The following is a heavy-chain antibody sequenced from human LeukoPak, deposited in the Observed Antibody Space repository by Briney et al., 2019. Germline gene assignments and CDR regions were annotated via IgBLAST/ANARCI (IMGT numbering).Heavy chain of an antibody. CDR3: ARAIVVVVAAGFDP. CDR1: GYTFTSYD. CDR2: MNPNSGNT. J-gene: IGHJ5*02. Sequence: ASVKVPCKASGYTFTSYDINWVRQATGQGLEWMGWMNPNSGNTGYAQKFQGRVTMTRNTSISTAYMELSSLRSEDTAVYYCARAIVVVVAAGFDPWGQGTLVTVSS. V-gene: IGHV1-8*01. D-gene: IGHD2-15*01.